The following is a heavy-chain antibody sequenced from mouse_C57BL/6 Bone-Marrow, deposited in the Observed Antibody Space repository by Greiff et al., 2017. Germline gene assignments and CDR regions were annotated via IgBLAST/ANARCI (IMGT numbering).Heavy chain of an antibody. D-gene: IGHD1-1*01. Sequence: VQLQQPGAELVMPGASVKLSCKASGYTFTSYWMHWVKQRPGQGLEWIGEIDPSDSYTNYNQKFKGKSTLTVDKSSSTAYMQLSSLTSADSAVYYCARDGSSYNYAMDYWGQGTTVTVSS. CDR1: GYTFTSYW. CDR3: ARDGSSYNYAMDY. CDR2: IDPSDSYT. V-gene: IGHV1-69*01. J-gene: IGHJ4*01.